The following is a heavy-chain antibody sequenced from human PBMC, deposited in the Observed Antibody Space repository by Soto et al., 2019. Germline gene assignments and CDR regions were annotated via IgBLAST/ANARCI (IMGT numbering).Heavy chain of an antibody. CDR2: IYYSEST. J-gene: IGHJ4*02. CDR1: GGSISSGGYY. Sequence: PSETLSLTCTVSGGSISSGGYYWSWIRQHPGKGLEWIGYIYYSESTYYNPSLKSRVTISVDTSKNQFSLKLSSVTAADTAVYYCARDGGPLVATTRGYYFDYWGQGTLVTVSS. D-gene: IGHD1-26*01. V-gene: IGHV4-31*03. CDR3: ARDGGPLVATTRGYYFDY.